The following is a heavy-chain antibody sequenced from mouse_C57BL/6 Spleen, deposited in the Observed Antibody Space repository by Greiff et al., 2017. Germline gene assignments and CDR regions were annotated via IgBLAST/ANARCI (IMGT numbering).Heavy chain of an antibody. CDR2: ISYDGSN. D-gene: IGHD2-5*01. V-gene: IGHV3-6*01. CDR3: ARVRSNYDY. Sequence: EVKLQESGPGLVKPSPSLSLTCSVTGYSITSGYYWNWIRQFPGNKLEWMGYISYDGSNNYNPSLKNRISITRDTSKNQFFLKLNSVTTEDTATYYCARVRSNYDYWGQGTTLTVSS. J-gene: IGHJ2*01. CDR1: GYSITSGYY.